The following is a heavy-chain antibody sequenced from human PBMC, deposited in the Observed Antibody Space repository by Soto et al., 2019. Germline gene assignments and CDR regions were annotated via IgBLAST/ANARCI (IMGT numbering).Heavy chain of an antibody. V-gene: IGHV4-59*01. CDR1: GGSISSYY. J-gene: IGHJ6*02. CDR3: ARDAHSAYYGMDV. CDR2: IYYSGST. Sequence: SETLSLTCTVSGGSISSYYWSWIRQPPGKGLEWIGYIYYSGSTNYNPSLKSRVTISVDTSKNQFSLKLSSVAAADTAVYYCARDAHSAYYGMDVWGQGTTVTVSS.